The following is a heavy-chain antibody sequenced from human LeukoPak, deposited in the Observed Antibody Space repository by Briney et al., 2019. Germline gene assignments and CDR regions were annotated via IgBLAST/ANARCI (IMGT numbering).Heavy chain of an antibody. CDR3: ANQITIFGVVQQL. Sequence: SVKVSCKASGGTFSSYAISWVRQAPGQGLEWMGGIIPIFGTANYAQKFQGRVTITTDESTSTAYMELSSLRSEDTAVYYCANQITIFGVVQQLWGQGTLVTVSS. CDR1: GGTFSSYA. V-gene: IGHV1-69*05. CDR2: IIPIFGTA. D-gene: IGHD3-3*01. J-gene: IGHJ4*02.